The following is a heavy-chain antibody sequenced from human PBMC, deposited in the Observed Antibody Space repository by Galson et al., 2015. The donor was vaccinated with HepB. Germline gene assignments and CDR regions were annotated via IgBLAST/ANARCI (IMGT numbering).Heavy chain of an antibody. V-gene: IGHV3-21*01. CDR1: GFTFSSYS. J-gene: IGHJ3*02. D-gene: IGHD6-19*01. CDR3: ASRVSGWEAFDI. CDR2: ISSSSSYI. Sequence: SLRLSCAASGFTFSSYSMNWVRQAPGKGLEWVSSISSSSSYIYYADSVKGRFTISRDNAKNSLYLQMNSLRAEDTAVYYCASRVSGWEAFDIWGQGTMVTVSS.